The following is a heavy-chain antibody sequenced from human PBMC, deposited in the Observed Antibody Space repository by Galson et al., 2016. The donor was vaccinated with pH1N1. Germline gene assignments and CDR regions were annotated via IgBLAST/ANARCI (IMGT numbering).Heavy chain of an antibody. Sequence: QSGAEVKKPGASVKVSCKASGGTLSSYAISWVRQAPGQGLEWMGNILPILGIPDYAQKFQDRVKITADKSTNTAYLELSSLRSEDTAVYYCARDREDYWSGYLFDYWGQGTLVTVSS. CDR3: ARDREDYWSGYLFDY. J-gene: IGHJ4*02. CDR2: ILPILGIP. CDR1: GGTLSSYA. D-gene: IGHD3-3*01. V-gene: IGHV1-69*04.